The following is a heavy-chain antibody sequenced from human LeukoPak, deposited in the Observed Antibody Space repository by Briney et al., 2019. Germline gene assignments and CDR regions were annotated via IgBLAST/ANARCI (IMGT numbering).Heavy chain of an antibody. V-gene: IGHV5-51*01. CDR2: IYPGDSDT. D-gene: IGHD2-15*01. CDR1: GYSFTSYW. CDR3: ARTHCSGGSCVFTFFDY. J-gene: IGHJ4*02. Sequence: GEPLKISCKGSGYSFTSYWIGWVRQLPGKGLEWMGIIYPGDSDTRYSPSFQGQVTISADKSISTAYLQWSSLKASDTAMYYCARTHCSGGSCVFTFFDYWGQGTLVAVSS.